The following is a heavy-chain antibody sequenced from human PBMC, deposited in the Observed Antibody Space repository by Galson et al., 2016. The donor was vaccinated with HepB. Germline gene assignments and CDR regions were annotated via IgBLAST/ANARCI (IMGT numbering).Heavy chain of an antibody. V-gene: IGHV3-21*01. CDR2: FSGSVNIT. Sequence: SLRLSCAASGFSFSSYTMNWVRQAPGKGLEWVSTFSGSVNITYFADSVRGRFTISRDNAQKSLYLQMNSLRAEDTAVYFCVRDHDWARRLDNWGQGTLVTVSS. J-gene: IGHJ4*02. CDR1: GFSFSSYT. CDR3: VRDHDWARRLDN. D-gene: IGHD3-9*01.